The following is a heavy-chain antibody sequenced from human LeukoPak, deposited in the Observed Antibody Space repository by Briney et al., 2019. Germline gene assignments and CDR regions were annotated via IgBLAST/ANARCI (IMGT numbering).Heavy chain of an antibody. V-gene: IGHV3-7*01. D-gene: IGHD1-1*01. CDR3: ARPGQRDAFDI. Sequence: GGSLRLSCAASGFIFSNYWMSWVRQAPGKGLEWVANIKEAGSEKHYVDSAKGRFTISRDNAKNSLYLQMNSLRAEDTAVYYCARPGQRDAFDIWGQGTMVTVSS. J-gene: IGHJ3*02. CDR1: GFIFSNYW. CDR2: IKEAGSEK.